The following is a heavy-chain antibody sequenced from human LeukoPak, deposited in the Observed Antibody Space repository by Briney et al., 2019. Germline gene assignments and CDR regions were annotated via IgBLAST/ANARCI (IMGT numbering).Heavy chain of an antibody. V-gene: IGHV3-33*03. J-gene: IGHJ4*02. CDR1: GSSFSSQG. CDR3: VTDGGNYASGTSYFDR. CDR2: IWYDGSKK. Sequence: GGSLRLSCAASGSSFSSQGFHWVRQVPGRGLEWVALIWYDGSKKYYADSVKGRFTISKDNSKDTLYLQMSSLRTEDTAVYYCVTDGGNYASGTSYFDRWGQGTLVTVSS. D-gene: IGHD3-10*01.